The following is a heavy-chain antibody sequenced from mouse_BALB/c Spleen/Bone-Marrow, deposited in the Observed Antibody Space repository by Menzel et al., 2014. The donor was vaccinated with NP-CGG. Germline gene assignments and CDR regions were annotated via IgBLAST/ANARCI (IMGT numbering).Heavy chain of an antibody. CDR1: GYTFTSYD. J-gene: IGHJ3*01. D-gene: IGHD3-2*01. CDR2: IYPGDGST. Sequence: VKVVESGPELVKPGALVKISCKASGYTFTSYDINWVKRRPGQGLEWIGWIYPGDGSTKYNEKFKGKATLTADKSSSTAYMQLSSLTSENSAVYFCARSGDSSGYGFAYWGQGTLVTVSA. CDR3: ARSGDSSGYGFAY. V-gene: IGHV1S56*01.